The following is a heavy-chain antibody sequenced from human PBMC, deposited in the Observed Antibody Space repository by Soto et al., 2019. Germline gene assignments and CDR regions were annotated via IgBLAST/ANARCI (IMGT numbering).Heavy chain of an antibody. CDR1: GFTLSSYA. Sequence: EVQVLESGGGLVQPGGSLRLSCAASGFTLSSYAMSWVRQAPGKGLEWVSVISGSGGGTNYADSVKGRFTISRDNSHNTVYMRMNSFRAGDTAVYYCAKGPAESSGCYYFDFWGQGTLVTVSS. CDR3: AKGPAESSGCYYFDF. V-gene: IGHV3-23*01. J-gene: IGHJ4*02. CDR2: ISGSGGGT. D-gene: IGHD6-19*01.